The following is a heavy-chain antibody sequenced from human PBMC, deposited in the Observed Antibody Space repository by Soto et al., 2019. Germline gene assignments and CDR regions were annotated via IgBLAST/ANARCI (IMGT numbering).Heavy chain of an antibody. V-gene: IGHV1-18*01. J-gene: IGHJ4*02. CDR1: GYTFTSYG. CDR2: ISAYNGNT. Sequence: GASVKVSCKASGYTFTSYGISWVRQAPGQGLEWMGWISAYNGNTNYAQKLQGRVTMTTDASTSTAYMELRSLRSDDTAVYYCAFSYPAAGNFDYWGQGTLVTVSS. CDR3: AFSYPAAGNFDY. D-gene: IGHD6-13*01.